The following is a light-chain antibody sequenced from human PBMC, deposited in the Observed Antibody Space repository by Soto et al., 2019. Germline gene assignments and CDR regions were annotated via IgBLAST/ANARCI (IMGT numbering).Light chain of an antibody. CDR2: KAS. V-gene: IGKV1-5*03. CDR1: QSVNRW. CDR3: QQYNDNWT. Sequence: DIQMTQSPSTLSASLGDRVTNTCRASQSVNRWLARYQQKPGKAPKLLIYKASTLESGVPSRFSGSRSGTEFTLAISSLQADDSATYYCQQYNDNWTFGQGTKVDIK. J-gene: IGKJ1*01.